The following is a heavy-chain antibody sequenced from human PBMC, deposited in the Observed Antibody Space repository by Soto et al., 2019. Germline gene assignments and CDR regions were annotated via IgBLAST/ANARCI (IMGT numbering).Heavy chain of an antibody. D-gene: IGHD7-27*01. V-gene: IGHV4-31*03. CDR2: TYYNGAT. CDR3: ARDKDLEPTVWGY. J-gene: IGHJ4*02. CDR1: GDSMGSGGHY. Sequence: QVQLQESGPGLVKPSQTLSLTCTVSGDSMGSGGHYYNWIRLLPGKGLEWIGYTYYNGATHYNPSLRGRVSISIDTSNNQFSLRLISVTAADTALYFCARDKDLEPTVWGYWGQGTKVTVSS.